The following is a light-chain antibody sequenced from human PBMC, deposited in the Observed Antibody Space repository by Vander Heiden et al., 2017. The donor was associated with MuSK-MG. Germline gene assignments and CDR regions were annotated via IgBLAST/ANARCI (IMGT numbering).Light chain of an antibody. CDR1: HGISNS. J-gene: IGKJ1*01. CDR2: AAS. V-gene: IGKV1-NL1*01. Sequence: DIQMTQSPSPLSAPVGERVIITCRSSHGISNSLSWYQQTPGKAPKLLLYAASRVESGVQSRCSSSGSRTYYTLTISSLQPEDFASYYCQHYYNIPTFGQGTKVEIK. CDR3: QHYYNIPT.